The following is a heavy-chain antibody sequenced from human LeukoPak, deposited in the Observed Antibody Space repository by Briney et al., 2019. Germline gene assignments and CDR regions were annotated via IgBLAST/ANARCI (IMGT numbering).Heavy chain of an antibody. V-gene: IGHV3-53*01. CDR3: ARDLNYYDSSGYGH. CDR1: GFTLSTNY. Sequence: AGGSLRLSCAASGFTLSTNYMSWVRQAPGKGLEWVSVIYSGGSPYYADSVKGRFTISRDNSKNTLYLQMNSLRAEDTAVYYCARDLNYYDSSGYGHWGQGTLVTVSS. CDR2: IYSGGSP. J-gene: IGHJ4*02. D-gene: IGHD3-22*01.